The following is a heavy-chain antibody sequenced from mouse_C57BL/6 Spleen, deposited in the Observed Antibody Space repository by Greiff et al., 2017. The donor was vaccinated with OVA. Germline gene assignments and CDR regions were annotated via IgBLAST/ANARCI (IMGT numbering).Heavy chain of an antibody. D-gene: IGHD3-2*02. Sequence: EVKLMESGGGLVKPGGSLKLSCAASGFTFSDYGMHWVRQAPEKGLEWVAYISSGSSTIYYADTVKGRFTISRDNAKNTLFLQMTSLRSEDTAMYYCARGSGYDYYAMDYWGQGTSVTVSS. CDR2: ISSGSSTI. CDR3: ARGSGYDYYAMDY. J-gene: IGHJ4*01. CDR1: GFTFSDYG. V-gene: IGHV5-17*01.